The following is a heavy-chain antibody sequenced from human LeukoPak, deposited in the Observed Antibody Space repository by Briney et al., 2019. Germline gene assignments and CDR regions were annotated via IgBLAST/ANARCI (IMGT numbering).Heavy chain of an antibody. Sequence: SETLSLTCAVSGYSISSGYYWGWIRQPPGKGLEWIGSIYHSGSTYYNPSLKSRVTISVDTSKNQFSLKLSSVTAADTAVYYCARDPGYYFDYWGQGTLVTVS. CDR2: IYHSGST. V-gene: IGHV4-38-2*02. D-gene: IGHD3-10*01. CDR1: GYSISSGYY. CDR3: ARDPGYYFDY. J-gene: IGHJ4*02.